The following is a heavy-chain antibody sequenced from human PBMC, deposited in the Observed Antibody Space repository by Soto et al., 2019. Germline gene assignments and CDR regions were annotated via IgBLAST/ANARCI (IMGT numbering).Heavy chain of an antibody. D-gene: IGHD4-17*01. V-gene: IGHV3-30-3*01. CDR1: GFSFSTST. CDR3: AGVRPGDNGHPFFDY. Sequence: GSLILPGTASGFSFSTSTMHWVRLTSGKGLEWVALVSDYGSNADYADSVQGRFTISRDNSKNTLFLQMDSLRPEDTAIYYCAGVRPGDNGHPFFDYWGQGTLVTVS. J-gene: IGHJ4*02. CDR2: VSDYGSNA.